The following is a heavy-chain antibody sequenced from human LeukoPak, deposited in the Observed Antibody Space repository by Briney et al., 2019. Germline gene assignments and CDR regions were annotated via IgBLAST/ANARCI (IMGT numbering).Heavy chain of an antibody. Sequence: SETLSLTCTVSGGSISSGGYSWSWIRQPPGKGLEWIGYIYHSGSTYYNPSLKSRVTISVDRSKNQFSLKLSSVTAADTAVYYCARSTPGYSYAFDPWGQGTLVTVSS. V-gene: IGHV4-30-2*01. CDR2: IYHSGST. CDR3: ARSTPGYSYAFDP. CDR1: GGSISSGGYS. D-gene: IGHD5-18*01. J-gene: IGHJ5*02.